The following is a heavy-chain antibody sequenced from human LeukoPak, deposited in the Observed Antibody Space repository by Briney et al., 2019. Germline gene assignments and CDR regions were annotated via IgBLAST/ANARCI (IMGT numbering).Heavy chain of an antibody. D-gene: IGHD3-22*01. Sequence: AGSLRLSCAASGFTFTNYWMSWVRQAPGKGLEWVANIKQDGSEKHYVDSVKGRFTISRDNAKNSLFLQMNSLRAEDTAVYYCARGEYYYDGGYWGQGTLVTVSS. CDR3: ARGEYYYDGGY. V-gene: IGHV3-7*04. J-gene: IGHJ4*02. CDR1: GFTFTNYW. CDR2: IKQDGSEK.